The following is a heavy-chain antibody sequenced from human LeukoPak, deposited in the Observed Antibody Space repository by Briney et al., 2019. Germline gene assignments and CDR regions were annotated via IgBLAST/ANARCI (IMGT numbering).Heavy chain of an antibody. V-gene: IGHV1-2*02. Sequence: ASVKVSCRASGYTFTGYYMHWGRQAPGQGLEWMGWINPNSGGTNYAQKFQGRVTMTRDTSISTAYMELSRLRSDDTAVYYCARDLGSGWASWFDPWGQGTLVTVSS. CDR3: ARDLGSGWASWFDP. CDR1: GYTFTGYY. CDR2: INPNSGGT. J-gene: IGHJ5*02. D-gene: IGHD6-19*01.